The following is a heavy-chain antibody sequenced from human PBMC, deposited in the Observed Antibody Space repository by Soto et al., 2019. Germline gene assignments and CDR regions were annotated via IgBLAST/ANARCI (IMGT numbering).Heavy chain of an antibody. V-gene: IGHV5-51*01. Sequence: GESLKISCEGSGYKFATYWIAWVRQMPGRGLGWMGIIYPGKSKAIYSPSFQGLVTISADTSLNTAYLQWDSLRASDTAIYYCARGFTGSAGRFDPWGQGTVDTVSS. CDR3: ARGFTGSAGRFDP. D-gene: IGHD2-8*02. J-gene: IGHJ5*02. CDR1: GYKFATYW. CDR2: IYPGKSKA.